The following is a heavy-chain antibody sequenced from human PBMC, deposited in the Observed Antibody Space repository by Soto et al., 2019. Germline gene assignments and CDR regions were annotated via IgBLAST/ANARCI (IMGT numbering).Heavy chain of an antibody. Sequence: QVQLVQSGDEVRKPGSSVKVSCKASGYIFVNYGIAWVRQAPGQGLEWMGWISPYSGNTHYASKVQGRLTMTTDTATSTADRDLGSVTSEDTGVYYGAMVVNYVAPTPQDVWGQWTTGTVAS. J-gene: IGHJ6*02. CDR2: ISPYSGNT. D-gene: IGHD3-16*01. CDR3: AMVVNYVAPTPQDV. V-gene: IGHV1-18*01. CDR1: GYIFVNYG.